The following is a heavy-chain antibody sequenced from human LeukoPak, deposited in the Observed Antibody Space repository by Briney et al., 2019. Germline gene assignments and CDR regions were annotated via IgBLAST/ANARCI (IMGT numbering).Heavy chain of an antibody. V-gene: IGHV3-23*01. D-gene: IGHD2-2*01. CDR2: ISGSGGST. Sequence: GGSLRLSCAASGFTFSSYAMSWVRQAPGKGLEWVSAISGSGGSTYYADSVKGRFTISRDNSKNTLYLQVNSLRAEDTAVYYCAKGLGYCSSTSCLLTSYGMDVWGQGTTVTVSS. J-gene: IGHJ6*02. CDR3: AKGLGYCSSTSCLLTSYGMDV. CDR1: GFTFSSYA.